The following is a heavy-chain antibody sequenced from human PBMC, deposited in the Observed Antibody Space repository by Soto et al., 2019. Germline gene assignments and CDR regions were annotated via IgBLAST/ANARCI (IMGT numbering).Heavy chain of an antibody. D-gene: IGHD1-26*01. V-gene: IGHV3-23*01. CDR1: GFIFSSYV. CDR2: ISGSGDGT. Sequence: GGSLRLSCAASGFIFSSYVMSWVRQAPGKGLEWVSAISGSGDGTFYAGSVMGRFTISRDNNKKTPYLQMNSLRAEDTAVYYCAKDRAYSIVGTNTAALDYWGQGTQVTVSS. CDR3: AKDRAYSIVGTNTAALDY. J-gene: IGHJ4*02.